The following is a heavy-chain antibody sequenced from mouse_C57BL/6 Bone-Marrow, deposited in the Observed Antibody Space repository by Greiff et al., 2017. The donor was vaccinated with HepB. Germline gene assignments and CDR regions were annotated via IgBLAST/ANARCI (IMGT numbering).Heavy chain of an antibody. CDR3: TTERDYDYDGPFAY. V-gene: IGHV14-4*01. J-gene: IGHJ3*01. CDR1: GFNIKDDY. D-gene: IGHD2-4*01. Sequence: EVQLVESGAELVRPGASVKLSCTASGFNIKDDYMHWVKQRPEQGLEWIGWIDPENGDTEYASKFQGKATITADTSSNTAYLQLSSLTSEDTAVYYCTTERDYDYDGPFAYWGQGTLVTVSA. CDR2: IDPENGDT.